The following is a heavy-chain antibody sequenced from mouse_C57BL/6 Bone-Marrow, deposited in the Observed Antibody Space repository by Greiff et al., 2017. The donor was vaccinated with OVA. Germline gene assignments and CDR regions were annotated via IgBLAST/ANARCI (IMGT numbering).Heavy chain of an antibody. V-gene: IGHV14-4*01. CDR3: TSLYYGFAY. D-gene: IGHD1-1*01. CDR2: IDPENGDT. CDR1: GFNIKDDY. J-gene: IGHJ3*01. Sequence: VQLKESGAELVRPGASVKLSCTASGFNIKDDYMPWVKQRPEQGLEWIGWIDPENGDTEYASKFQGKATITADTSSNTAYLQLSSLTSEDTAVYYCTSLYYGFAYWGQGTLVTVSA.